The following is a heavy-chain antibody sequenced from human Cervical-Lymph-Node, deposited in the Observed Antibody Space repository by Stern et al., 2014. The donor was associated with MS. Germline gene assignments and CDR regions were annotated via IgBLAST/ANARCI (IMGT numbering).Heavy chain of an antibody. CDR2: IYWDDEK. CDR3: AHTFSGRRYYSYGMDV. Sequence: QITLKESGPTLVKPTQTLTLTCTFSGFSFDTSGVGVGWVRQPPGKALEWLALIYWDDEKRYSPSLKSRLTVTKDTSKNQVVLTLTNMDPVDTATYYCAHTFSGRRYYSYGMDVWGQGTTVTVSS. D-gene: IGHD1-26*01. CDR1: GFSFDTSGVG. J-gene: IGHJ6*02. V-gene: IGHV2-5*02.